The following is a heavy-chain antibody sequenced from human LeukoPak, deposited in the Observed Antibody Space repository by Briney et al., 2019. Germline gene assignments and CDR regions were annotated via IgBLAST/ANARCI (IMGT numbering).Heavy chain of an antibody. J-gene: IGHJ4*02. V-gene: IGHV4-30-4*01. CDR3: ARETPLAGYIDY. Sequence: SETLSLTCTVSGGSISSGDYYWSWIRQPPGKGLEWIGYIYYSGSTYYNPSLKSRVTISVDTSKNQFSLKLSSVTAADTAVYYCARETPLAGYIDYWGQGTLVTVSS. CDR1: GGSISSGDYY. D-gene: IGHD6-19*01. CDR2: IYYSGST.